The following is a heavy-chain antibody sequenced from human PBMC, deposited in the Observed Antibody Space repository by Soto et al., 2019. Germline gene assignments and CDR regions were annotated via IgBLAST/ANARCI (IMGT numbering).Heavy chain of an antibody. CDR2: INTDGSAT. CDR1: GFTFSSNW. V-gene: IGHV3-74*01. D-gene: IGHD2-21*01. Sequence: EVQLVESGGGLVQPGGSLRLSCAASGFTFSSNWMHWVRQIPGKGLVWVSRINTDGSATNYADSVKGRFTTYRDNAKNMLYLQMNSLRLEATAVYYCARDGEGYWGQGALVTVSS. J-gene: IGHJ4*02. CDR3: ARDGEGY.